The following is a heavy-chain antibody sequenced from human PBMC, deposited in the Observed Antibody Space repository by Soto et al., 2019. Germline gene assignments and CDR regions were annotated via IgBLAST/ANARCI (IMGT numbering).Heavy chain of an antibody. D-gene: IGHD4-4*01. V-gene: IGHV4-34*01. J-gene: IGHJ6*02. CDR1: GGSFSGYY. CDR2: INHSGST. CDR3: ARGWETTGGMDV. Sequence: SETLSLTCAVYGGSFSGYYWSWIRQPPGKGLEWIGEINHSGSTNYNPSLKSRVTISVDTSKNQFSLKLSSVTAADTAVYYCARGWETTGGMDVWGQGTTVTVSS.